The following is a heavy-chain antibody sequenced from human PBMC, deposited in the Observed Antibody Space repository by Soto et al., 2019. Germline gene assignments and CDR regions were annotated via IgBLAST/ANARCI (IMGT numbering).Heavy chain of an antibody. Sequence: SVKVSCKASGGTFSSYAISWVRQAPGQGLEWMGGIIPIFGTANYAQKFQGRVTITADESTSTAYMELSSLRSEDTAVYYCARGLTGTRYYYYYGMDVWGQGTTVTVSS. CDR1: GGTFSSYA. CDR2: IIPIFGTA. J-gene: IGHJ6*02. D-gene: IGHD1-7*01. V-gene: IGHV1-69*13. CDR3: ARGLTGTRYYYYYGMDV.